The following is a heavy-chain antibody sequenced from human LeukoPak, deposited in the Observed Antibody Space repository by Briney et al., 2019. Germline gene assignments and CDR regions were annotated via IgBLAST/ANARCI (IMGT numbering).Heavy chain of an antibody. CDR3: ARVHEVAGTYYYDSSGYDGASDY. CDR1: GYTFTKYG. J-gene: IGHJ4*02. CDR2: ISTYNGNT. Sequence: ASVKVSCKASGYTFTKYGITWVRQAPGQGLEWMGWISTYNGNTNYAQKLQGRVTMTTDTSTSTAYMELRSLRSDDTAVYYCARVHEVAGTYYYDSSGYDGASDYWGQGTLVTVSS. V-gene: IGHV1-18*01. D-gene: IGHD3-22*01.